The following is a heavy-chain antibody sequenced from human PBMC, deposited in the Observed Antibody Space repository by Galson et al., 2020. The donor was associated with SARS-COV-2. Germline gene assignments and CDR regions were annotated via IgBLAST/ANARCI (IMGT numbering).Heavy chain of an antibody. J-gene: IGHJ4*02. CDR1: IGSMSDHY. CDR3: AKLAEGRRSSGDY. CDR2: IFYTGST. Sequence: ETSETLSLTCSVSIGSMSDHYWSWIRQPPGKALEWLGFIFYTGSTNYNASLKSRVTITLDTSKKQFYLRLTSVTAADTAVYYCAKLAEGRRSSGDYWGQGTLVAVSS. V-gene: IGHV4-59*08.